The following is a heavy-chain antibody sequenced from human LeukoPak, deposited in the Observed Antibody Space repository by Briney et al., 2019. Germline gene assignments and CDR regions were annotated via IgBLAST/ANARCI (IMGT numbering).Heavy chain of an antibody. Sequence: GGSLRLSCAASGFTFSSYGMHWVRQAPGKGLEWVAVIWYDGSNKYYADSVKGRFTISRDNSKNTLYLHMNSLRAEDTAVYYCARDGPFSFWSGYYMDVWGKGTTVTVSS. CDR1: GFTFSSYG. J-gene: IGHJ6*04. CDR2: IWYDGSNK. V-gene: IGHV3-33*01. D-gene: IGHD3-3*01. CDR3: ARDGPFSFWSGYYMDV.